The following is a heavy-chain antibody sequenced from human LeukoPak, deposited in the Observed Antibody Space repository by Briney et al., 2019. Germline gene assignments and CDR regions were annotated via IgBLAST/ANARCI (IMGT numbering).Heavy chain of an antibody. J-gene: IGHJ4*02. D-gene: IGHD3-22*01. Sequence: GGSLRLSCAASGFIFSSYSMNWVRQAPGKGLEGVSSISGSSSYIYYADSVKGRFTISRDNAKKSLYLQMNSLRAEDTAVYYCARDMSEYYNSSGYRVFWGQGTLVTVSS. CDR2: ISGSSSYI. CDR3: ARDMSEYYNSSGYRVF. CDR1: GFIFSSYS. V-gene: IGHV3-21*01.